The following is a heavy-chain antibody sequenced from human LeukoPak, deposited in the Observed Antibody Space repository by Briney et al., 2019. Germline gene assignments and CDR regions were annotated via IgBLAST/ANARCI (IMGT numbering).Heavy chain of an antibody. CDR2: IKQDGSEK. V-gene: IGHV3-7*01. Sequence: GGSLRLSCAAPGFTSSSYWMSWVRQAPGKGLEWVANIKQDGSEKYYVDSVKGRFTISRDNAKNSLYLQMNSLRAEDTAVYYCASGGSFDYWGQGTLVTVSS. CDR1: GFTSSSYW. CDR3: ASGGSFDY. J-gene: IGHJ4*02.